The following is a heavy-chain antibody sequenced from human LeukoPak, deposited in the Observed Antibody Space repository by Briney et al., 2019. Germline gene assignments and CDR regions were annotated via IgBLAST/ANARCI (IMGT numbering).Heavy chain of an antibody. CDR2: INSDGSST. CDR3: ARGVGVRYPLDV. J-gene: IGHJ6*02. D-gene: IGHD3-9*01. CDR1: GFTFSSYW. V-gene: IGHV3-74*01. Sequence: TGGSLRLSCAASGFTFSSYWMHWVRQAPGKGLVWVSRINSDGSSTSYADSVKGRFTIYRDNAKNTLYLQMNSLRAEDTAVYYCARGVGVRYPLDVWGQGTTVTVSS.